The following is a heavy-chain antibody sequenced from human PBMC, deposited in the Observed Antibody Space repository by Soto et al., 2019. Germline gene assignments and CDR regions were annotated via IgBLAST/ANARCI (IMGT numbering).Heavy chain of an antibody. V-gene: IGHV3-20*04. CDR1: GFNFDDYA. CDR3: ARGPYSRSSSWSLDP. J-gene: IGHJ5*02. CDR2: INWNGGST. Sequence: EVQLVESGGGVERPGGSLRLSCAASGFNFDDYAMTWVRQPPGKGLEWVSGINWNGGSTYYADSVKGRFNISRDSAKNSLNLQMNSLRAEDTALYYCARGPYSRSSSWSLDPWGQGTLVTVSS. D-gene: IGHD6-6*01.